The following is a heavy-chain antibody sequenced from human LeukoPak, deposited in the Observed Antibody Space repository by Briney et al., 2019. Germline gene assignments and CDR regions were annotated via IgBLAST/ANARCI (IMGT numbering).Heavy chain of an antibody. J-gene: IGHJ6*03. V-gene: IGHV5-51*01. CDR1: GYSFTSYW. CDR2: IYPGDSDT. CDR3: ARQAYYDCWSGSLTSLGYYKVV. D-gene: IGHD3-3*01. Sequence: KAGESLQISCKGSGYSFTSYWIGWVRQMPGKGLEWMGIIYPGDSDTRYSPSFQGQVTISADKSISTAYLQWSSLKASDTAMYYCARQAYYDCWSGSLTSLGYYKVVWGKGTTVTVSS.